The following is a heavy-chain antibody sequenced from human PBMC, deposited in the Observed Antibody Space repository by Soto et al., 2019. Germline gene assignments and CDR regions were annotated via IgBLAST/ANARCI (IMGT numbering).Heavy chain of an antibody. CDR3: ARGACSSTSCYKPFDP. D-gene: IGHD2-2*02. Sequence: PSETLSLTCTVSGGSISSSSYYWGWIRQPPGKGLEWIGSIYYSGSTYYNPSLKSRVTISVDTSKNQFSLKLSSVTAADTAVYYCARGACSSTSCYKPFDPWGQGTLVTVSS. V-gene: IGHV4-39*01. CDR1: GGSISSSSYY. J-gene: IGHJ5*02. CDR2: IYYSGST.